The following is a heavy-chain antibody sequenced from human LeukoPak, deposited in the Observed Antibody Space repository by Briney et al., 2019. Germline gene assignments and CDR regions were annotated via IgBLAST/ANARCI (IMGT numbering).Heavy chain of an antibody. CDR2: IYDIGST. D-gene: IGHD4-17*01. CDR1: GFTVSSNY. V-gene: IGHV3-53*01. CDR3: ARTAVTPGSSDAFDI. Sequence: GGSLRLSCAASGFTVSSNYMSWVRQAPGTGLEWVSIIYDIGSTYYADSVKGRFTISRDNSQNTLYLQLNSLRAEDTAVYYCARTAVTPGSSDAFDIWGQGTMVTVSS. J-gene: IGHJ3*02.